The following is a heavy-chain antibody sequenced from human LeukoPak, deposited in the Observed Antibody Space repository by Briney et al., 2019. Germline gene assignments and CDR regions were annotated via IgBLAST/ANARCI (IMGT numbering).Heavy chain of an antibody. Sequence: PGRSLRLSCAASGFTFDNFAMHWVRQAPGKGLEWVSGITWNSRVKTYTPSVKGRFTISRDNAKNSLYLQMNSLRAEDTAVYYCARDGRDRGDEVGYWGQGTLVTVSS. CDR1: GFTFDNFA. CDR3: ARDGRDRGDEVGY. D-gene: IGHD3-16*01. V-gene: IGHV3-9*01. J-gene: IGHJ4*02. CDR2: ITWNSRVK.